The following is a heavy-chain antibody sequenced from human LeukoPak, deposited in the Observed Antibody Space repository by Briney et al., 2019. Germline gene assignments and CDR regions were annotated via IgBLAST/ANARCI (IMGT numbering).Heavy chain of an antibody. V-gene: IGHV1-69*04. J-gene: IGHJ4*02. Sequence: SVKVSCKASEGTFSSYAISWVRQAPGQGLEWMGRIIPIFGIANYAQKFQGRVTITADKSTSTAYMELSSLRSEDTAVYYCARGGDGYKFDFWGQGTLVTVSS. D-gene: IGHD5-24*01. CDR2: IIPIFGIA. CDR3: ARGGDGYKFDF. CDR1: EGTFSSYA.